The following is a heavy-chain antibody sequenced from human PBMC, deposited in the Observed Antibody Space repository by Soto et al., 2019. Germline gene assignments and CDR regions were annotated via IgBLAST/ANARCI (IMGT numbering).Heavy chain of an antibody. D-gene: IGHD2-15*01. CDR2: INAGNGNT. V-gene: IGHV1-3*01. CDR3: ARVASLGYCSGGSCPDAFDI. Sequence: ASVKVSCKASGYTFTSYAMHWVRQAPGQRLEGMGWINAGNGNTKYSQKFQGRVTITRDTSASTAYMELSSLRSEDTAVYYCARVASLGYCSGGSCPDAFDIWGQGTMVTVSS. CDR1: GYTFTSYA. J-gene: IGHJ3*02.